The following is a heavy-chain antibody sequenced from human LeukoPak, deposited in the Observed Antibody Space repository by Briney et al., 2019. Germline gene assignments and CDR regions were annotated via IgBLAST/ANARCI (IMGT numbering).Heavy chain of an antibody. CDR1: GFTFRSYG. CDR3: ASDGIAVDRGIGYFDY. J-gene: IGHJ4*02. CDR2: IWYDGSNK. V-gene: IGHV3-33*01. D-gene: IGHD6-13*01. Sequence: PGKSLRLSCAASGFTFRSYGMHWVRQAPGKGLELVAVIWYDGSNKYYADSVKGRFTISRDNSENTLYLQMNSLRAEDTALYYCASDGIAVDRGIGYFDYWGQGTLVTVSS.